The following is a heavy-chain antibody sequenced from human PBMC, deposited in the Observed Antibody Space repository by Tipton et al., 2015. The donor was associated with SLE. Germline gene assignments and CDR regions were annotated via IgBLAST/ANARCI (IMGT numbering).Heavy chain of an antibody. CDR2: INHSGST. J-gene: IGHJ3*02. CDR1: GGSFSGYY. V-gene: IGHV4-34*01. D-gene: IGHD5-24*01. CDR3: ARGQMDHAFDI. Sequence: TLSLTCAVYGGSFSGYYWSWIRQPPGKGLEWIGEINHSGSTNYNPSLKSRVTISVDTSKNQFSLKLSSVTAADMAVYYCARGQMDHAFDIWGQGTMVTVSS.